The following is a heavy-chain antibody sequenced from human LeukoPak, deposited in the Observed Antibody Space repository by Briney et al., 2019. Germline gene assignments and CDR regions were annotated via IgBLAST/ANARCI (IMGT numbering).Heavy chain of an antibody. CDR3: ARGWVCGFDP. Sequence: PSETLSLTCAVYGGSFSGYYWSWIRQPPGKGLEWIGEINHSGSTNYNPSLKSRVTISVDTSKNQFSLKLSSVTAADTAVYYCARGWVCGFDPWGQGTLVTVSS. D-gene: IGHD7-27*01. CDR2: INHSGST. J-gene: IGHJ5*02. V-gene: IGHV4-34*01. CDR1: GGSFSGYY.